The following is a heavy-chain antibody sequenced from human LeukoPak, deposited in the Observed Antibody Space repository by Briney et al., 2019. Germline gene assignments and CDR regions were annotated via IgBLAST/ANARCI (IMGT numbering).Heavy chain of an antibody. D-gene: IGHD6-13*01. J-gene: IGHJ4*02. CDR1: GFTFSSYS. CDR3: AKDSSSWPNNFDY. V-gene: IGHV3-23*01. Sequence: PGGSLRLSRAASGFTFSSYSMNWVRQAPGKGLEWVSAISGSGGSTYYADSVKGRFTISRDNSKNTLYLQMNSLRAEDTAVYYCAKDSSSWPNNFDYWGQGTLVTVSS. CDR2: ISGSGGST.